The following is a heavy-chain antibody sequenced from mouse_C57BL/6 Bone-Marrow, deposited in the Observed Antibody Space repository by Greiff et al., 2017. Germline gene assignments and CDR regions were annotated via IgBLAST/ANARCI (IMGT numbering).Heavy chain of an antibody. V-gene: IGHV1-64*01. CDR1: GYTFTSYW. CDR3: AKITTVVATGSDY. D-gene: IGHD1-1*01. Sequence: QVQLQQPGAELVQPGASVKLSCKASGYTFTSYWMNWVKQSPGQGLEWIGMIHPNSGSTNYNEKFKSKGTLTVDKSSSTSYMQLSSLTSEDTAGYYGAKITTVVATGSDYWGQGTTLTVSS. CDR2: IHPNSGST. J-gene: IGHJ2*01.